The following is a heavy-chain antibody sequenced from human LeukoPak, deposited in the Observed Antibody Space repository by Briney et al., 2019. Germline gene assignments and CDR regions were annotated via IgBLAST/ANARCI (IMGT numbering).Heavy chain of an antibody. CDR2: ISGSGGST. Sequence: PGASLRLSCAASGSTFSSYAMSWVRQAPGKGLEWVSAISGSGGSTYYADSVKGRFTISRDNSKNTLYLQMNSLRAEDTAVYYCAKTGYSYGLPRVAFDIWGQGTMVTASS. D-gene: IGHD5-18*01. CDR1: GSTFSSYA. J-gene: IGHJ3*02. CDR3: AKTGYSYGLPRVAFDI. V-gene: IGHV3-23*01.